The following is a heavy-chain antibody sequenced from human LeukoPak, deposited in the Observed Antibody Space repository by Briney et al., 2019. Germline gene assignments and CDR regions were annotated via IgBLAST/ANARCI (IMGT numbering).Heavy chain of an antibody. D-gene: IGHD3-9*01. CDR2: IYSGGST. V-gene: IGHV3-66*02. Sequence: GGSLRLSCAASGFTVSSNYMSWVRQAPGKGLEWVTVIYSGGSTYYADSVKGRFTISRDNSKNTLYLQMNSLRAEDTAVYYCAREYYDILTGYYTFDYWGQGTLVTVSS. CDR1: GFTVSSNY. J-gene: IGHJ4*02. CDR3: AREYYDILTGYYTFDY.